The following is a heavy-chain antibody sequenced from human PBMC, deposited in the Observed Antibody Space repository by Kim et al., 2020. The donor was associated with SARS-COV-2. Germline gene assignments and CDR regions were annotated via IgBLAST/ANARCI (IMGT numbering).Heavy chain of an antibody. J-gene: IGHJ6*02. Sequence: ASVKVSCKASGYTFTSYAMHWVRQAPGQRLERMGWINDGHGNTKYSQKFQGRVTITRDTSASTAYMELSSLRSDVTAVYYCASFKDGSVCYWSYYYGMHVRGQGTTVTFAS. D-gene: IGHD3-10*01. CDR1: GYTFTSYA. CDR3: ASFKDGSVCYWSYYYGMHV. V-gene: IGHV1-3*01. CDR2: INDGHGNT.